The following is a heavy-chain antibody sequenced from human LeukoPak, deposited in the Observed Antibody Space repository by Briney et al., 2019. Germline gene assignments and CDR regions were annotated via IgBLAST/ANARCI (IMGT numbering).Heavy chain of an antibody. CDR2: INERGTDS. CDR3: ARGSGSSWYFYFDY. Sequence: GGSLRLSCTASGFTFSGHWIHWVRQPPGMGLVWVSRINERGTDSMYAESVKGRFTISRDNAKNSVYLQMNSLRAEDTALYYCARGSGSSWYFYFDYWGQGTLVTVSS. CDR1: GFTFSGHW. J-gene: IGHJ4*02. V-gene: IGHV3-74*03. D-gene: IGHD6-13*01.